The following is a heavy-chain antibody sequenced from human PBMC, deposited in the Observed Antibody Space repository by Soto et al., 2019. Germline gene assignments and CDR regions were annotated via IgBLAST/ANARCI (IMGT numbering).Heavy chain of an antibody. D-gene: IGHD3-3*01. Sequence: QVQLVQSGAEVKKPGSSVKVSCKASGGTFSSYAISWVRQAPGQGLEWMGGIIPIFGTANYAQKFQGRVTITADKSTSTAYTELSSLRSEDTAVYYCARARTIFGVVIHYYYGMDVWGQGTTVTVSS. CDR3: ARARTIFGVVIHYYYGMDV. V-gene: IGHV1-69*06. J-gene: IGHJ6*02. CDR2: IIPIFGTA. CDR1: GGTFSSYA.